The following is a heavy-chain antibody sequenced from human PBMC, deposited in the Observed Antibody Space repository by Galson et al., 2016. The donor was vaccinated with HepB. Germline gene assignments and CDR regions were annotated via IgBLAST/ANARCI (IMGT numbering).Heavy chain of an antibody. D-gene: IGHD2-2*01. CDR2: IKRNGST. CDR1: GGAFSHYS. J-gene: IGHJ4*02. CDR3: AREGVWCSSTSCSLDS. Sequence: ETLSLTCVVYGGAFSHYSWTWIRQSPGKGLEWIGEIKRNGSTYYNPSLKSPVTPTVDASKNQFSLGLTSVTAADTAVYYCAREGVWCSSTSCSLDSWGQGTLVTVSS. V-gene: IGHV4-34*01.